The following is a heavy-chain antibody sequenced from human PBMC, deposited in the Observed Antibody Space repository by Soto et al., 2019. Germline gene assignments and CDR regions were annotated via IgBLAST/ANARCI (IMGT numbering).Heavy chain of an antibody. CDR3: ARVERGTATTVVDAFDI. J-gene: IGHJ3*02. Sequence: VQLQQWGAGLLKPSETLSLTCAVFGGPANSGNYYWSWIWQPPGKGLEWIGEMSHSGGTHFNPSLKSRVTRSVDTSKNQLSLKMSSVTAADTALYYCARVERGTATTVVDAFDIWGPGTMVTVSS. CDR1: GGPANSGNYY. V-gene: IGHV4-34*01. D-gene: IGHD2-21*02. CDR2: MSHSGGT.